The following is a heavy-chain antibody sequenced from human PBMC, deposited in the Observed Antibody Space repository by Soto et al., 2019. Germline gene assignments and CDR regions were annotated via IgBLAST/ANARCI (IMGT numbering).Heavy chain of an antibody. Sequence: EVQLVESGGGLVKPGGSLRLSCAASGFTFTRYSMNWVRQAPGKGLAWVSSISSTTNYIYYADSMKGRFTVSRDNAKNSVYLDMNSLSAEDTAVYYCARESEDLTSNFDYWGQGTLVTVSS. CDR2: ISSTTNYI. J-gene: IGHJ4*02. CDR1: GFTFTRYS. V-gene: IGHV3-21*01. CDR3: ARESEDLTSNFDY.